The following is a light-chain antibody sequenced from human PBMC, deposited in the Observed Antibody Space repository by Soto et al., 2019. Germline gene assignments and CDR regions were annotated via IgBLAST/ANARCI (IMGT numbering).Light chain of an antibody. CDR1: SSNIGNNG. J-gene: IGLJ2*01. CDR3: AAWDDSLNGPV. Sequence: QSVLTQPPSVSEAPRQRVTISCSGSSSNIGNNGVNWYQQLPGKAPKLLIYYDDLLPSGVSDRFSCSKSGTSASLAISGLQSEDEADYYCAAWDDSLNGPVFGGGTQLTVL. CDR2: YDD. V-gene: IGLV1-36*01.